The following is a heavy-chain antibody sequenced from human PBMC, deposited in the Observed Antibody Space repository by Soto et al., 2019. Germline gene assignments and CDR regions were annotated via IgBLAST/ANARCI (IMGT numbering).Heavy chain of an antibody. D-gene: IGHD3-9*01. J-gene: IGHJ4*02. V-gene: IGHV4-39*01. Sequence: SETLSLTCTVSGGSISSSSYYWGWIRQPPGKGLEWIGSIYYSGSTYYNPSLKSRVTISVDTSKNQFSLKLSSVTAADTAVYYCARLLYDTYYFDYWGQGTLVTVSS. CDR3: ARLLYDTYYFDY. CDR2: IYYSGST. CDR1: GGSISSSSYY.